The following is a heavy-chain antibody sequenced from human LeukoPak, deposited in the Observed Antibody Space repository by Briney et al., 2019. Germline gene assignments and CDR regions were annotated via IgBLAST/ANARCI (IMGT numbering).Heavy chain of an antibody. CDR3: ARSFSTRVDSPKNTGVVVTAFDY. CDR1: GYTFTGYY. Sequence: GASVKVSCKASGYTFTGYYMHWARQAPGQGLEWMGRINPNSGGTNYAQKFQGRVTMTRDTSISTAYMELSRLRSDDTAVYYCARSFSTRVDSPKNTGVVVTAFDYWGQGTLVTVSS. J-gene: IGHJ4*02. V-gene: IGHV1-2*06. CDR2: INPNSGGT. D-gene: IGHD2-21*02.